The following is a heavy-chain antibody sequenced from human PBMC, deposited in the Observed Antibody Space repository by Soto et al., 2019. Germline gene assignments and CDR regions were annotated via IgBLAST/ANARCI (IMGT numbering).Heavy chain of an antibody. CDR3: ARGGYY. Sequence: QVQLQQWGAGLLKPSETLSLTCAVYGGSFSGYYWSWIRQPPGKGLGWIGEINHRGSTNYNPSLTTTCTTSVDTSKHQYSLKLSSVTAADTAVSYCARGGYYWGQGTLVTVSS. J-gene: IGHJ4*02. CDR2: INHRGST. V-gene: IGHV4-34*01. CDR1: GGSFSGYY.